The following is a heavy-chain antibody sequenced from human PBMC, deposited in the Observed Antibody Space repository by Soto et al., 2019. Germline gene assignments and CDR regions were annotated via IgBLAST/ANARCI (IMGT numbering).Heavy chain of an antibody. D-gene: IGHD3-3*01. Sequence: EVQLVESGGGLVQPGGSLRLSCAASGFTFSSYWMSWVRQAPGKGLEWVANIKQDGSEKYYVDSVKGRFTISRDNAKKPRYXXXNXXRAEDTAVYYCARDRYSYYDFWSGSLPYYDYGMDVWGQGTTVTVSS. CDR3: ARDRYSYYDFWSGSLPYYDYGMDV. J-gene: IGHJ6*02. CDR1: GFTFSSYW. CDR2: IKQDGSEK. V-gene: IGHV3-7*01.